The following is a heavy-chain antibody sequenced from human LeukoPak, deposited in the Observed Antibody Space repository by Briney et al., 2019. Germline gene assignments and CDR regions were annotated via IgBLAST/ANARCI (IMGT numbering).Heavy chain of an antibody. Sequence: GASLRLSCVASGFKFNDYAMHWVRQAPGKGLEWVSGLSWHSGSIGYADSVKGRFIISRDNAKNSLYLEMNSLRPEDSALYYCAKETKVGENLYYFDYWGRGTLVTVSS. J-gene: IGHJ4*02. CDR2: LSWHSGSI. CDR3: AKETKVGENLYYFDY. D-gene: IGHD1-26*01. CDR1: GFKFNDYA. V-gene: IGHV3-9*01.